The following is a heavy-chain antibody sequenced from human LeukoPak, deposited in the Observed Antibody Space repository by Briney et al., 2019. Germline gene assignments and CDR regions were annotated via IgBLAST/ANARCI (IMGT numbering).Heavy chain of an antibody. J-gene: IGHJ4*02. V-gene: IGHV3-21*01. D-gene: IGHD5-24*01. CDR2: ISSSSNYI. CDR3: AREMAAGNFDY. CDR1: EFTFSSYS. Sequence: GGSLRLSCAASEFTFSSYSMNWVRQAPGKGLEWVSSISSSSNYIYYADSMEGRFTISRDNAKNSLYLQMNSLRAEDTAVYFCAREMAAGNFDYWGQGALVTVSS.